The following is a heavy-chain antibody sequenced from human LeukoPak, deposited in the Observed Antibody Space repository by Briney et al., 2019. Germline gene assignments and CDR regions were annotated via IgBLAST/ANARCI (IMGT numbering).Heavy chain of an antibody. Sequence: ASVKVSCKASGYTFTDYLIDWVRQALGQGLEWRGWINPNNGDTHYAQRFQDRVTMTRDTSISTAYMELSRLTPDDMAVYYCLKTMTYNWRVDYWGQGTLVTVSS. CDR3: LKTMTYNWRVDY. CDR2: INPNNGDT. D-gene: IGHD5-24*01. V-gene: IGHV1-2*02. J-gene: IGHJ4*02. CDR1: GYTFTDYL.